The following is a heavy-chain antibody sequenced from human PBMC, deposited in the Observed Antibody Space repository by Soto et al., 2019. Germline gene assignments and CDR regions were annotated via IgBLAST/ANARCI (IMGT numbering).Heavy chain of an antibody. J-gene: IGHJ4*02. CDR1: GGSLSGATYS. CDR3: ARSREFDY. V-gene: IGHV4-30-2*01. CDR2: IFPSGTT. Sequence: SSETLSLTCGVSGGSLSGATYSWNWIRQTPGKGLEWIGYIFPSGTTYYNQSLRSRVTISIDVSKNQFSLSLRSLTAADTAVYYCARSREFDYWSQGTLVTVSS.